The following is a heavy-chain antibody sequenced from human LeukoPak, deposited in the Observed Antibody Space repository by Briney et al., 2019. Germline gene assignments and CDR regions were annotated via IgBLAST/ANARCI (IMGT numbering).Heavy chain of an antibody. CDR2: VYYSGST. J-gene: IGHJ4*02. CDR3: ARGLLWFGELPIPHFDY. CDR1: GGSISSYY. D-gene: IGHD3-10*01. V-gene: IGHV4-59*01. Sequence: SEALSLTCTVSGGSISSYYWSWIRQPPGKGREWVGYVYYSGSTNYNPSLKSRGTISVDTCKNQSSLQLSSVTAADTAVYYCARGLLWFGELPIPHFDYWGQGTLVTVSS.